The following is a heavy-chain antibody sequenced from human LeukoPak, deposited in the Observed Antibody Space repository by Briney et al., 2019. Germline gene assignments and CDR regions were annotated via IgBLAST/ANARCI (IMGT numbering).Heavy chain of an antibody. Sequence: GASVKVSCKASGYTFIGNYMHWVRQAPGQGLEWMGWINPNSGGTNYAQKLQGRVTMTTDTSTSTAYMELRSLRSDDTAVYYCARARSSYDFWSGLGSIRQAFDIWGQGTMVTVSS. CDR2: INPNSGGT. J-gene: IGHJ3*02. CDR1: GYTFIGNY. V-gene: IGHV1-2*02. CDR3: ARARSSYDFWSGLGSIRQAFDI. D-gene: IGHD3-3*01.